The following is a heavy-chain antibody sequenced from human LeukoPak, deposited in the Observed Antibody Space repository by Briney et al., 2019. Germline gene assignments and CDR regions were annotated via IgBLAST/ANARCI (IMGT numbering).Heavy chain of an antibody. Sequence: ASVKVSCKASGYTFTGYYMHWVRQAPGQGREWMGWINPHSGGTNYAQKFQGRVTMTRDTSISTAYMELSRLRSDDTAVYYCARAPYYYDSSGYYYLDFFDYWGQGTLVTVSS. J-gene: IGHJ4*02. D-gene: IGHD3-22*01. V-gene: IGHV1-2*02. CDR2: INPHSGGT. CDR1: GYTFTGYY. CDR3: ARAPYYYDSSGYYYLDFFDY.